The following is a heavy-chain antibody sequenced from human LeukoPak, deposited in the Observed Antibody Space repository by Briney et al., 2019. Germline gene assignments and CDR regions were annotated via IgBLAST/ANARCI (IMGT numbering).Heavy chain of an antibody. CDR3: ARDGSPTNGYYAFFEN. CDR1: GFTFSGHS. Sequence: GGSLRLSCATSGFTFSGHSMSWVRQAPGKGLEWVSSITSTATHTYYADSVKGRFTISRDNAKNSLILQTSSLTVADTGIYYCARDGSPTNGYYAFFENWGQGTLVTVSS. CDR2: ITSTATHT. D-gene: IGHD1-26*01. V-gene: IGHV3-21*01. J-gene: IGHJ4*02.